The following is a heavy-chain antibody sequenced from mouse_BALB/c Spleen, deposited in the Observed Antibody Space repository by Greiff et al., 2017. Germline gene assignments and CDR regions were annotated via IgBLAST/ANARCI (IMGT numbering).Heavy chain of an antibody. D-gene: IGHD3-3*01. CDR2: IAPGSGST. Sequence: DLVKPGASVKLSCKASGYTFTSYWINWIKQRPGQGLEWIGRIAPGSGSTYYNEMFKGKATLTVDTSSSTAYIQLSSLSSEDSAVYFCARYSYGYFAYWGQGTTLTVSA. V-gene: IGHV1S41*01. J-gene: IGHJ2*01. CDR1: GYTFTSYW. CDR3: ARYSYGYFAY.